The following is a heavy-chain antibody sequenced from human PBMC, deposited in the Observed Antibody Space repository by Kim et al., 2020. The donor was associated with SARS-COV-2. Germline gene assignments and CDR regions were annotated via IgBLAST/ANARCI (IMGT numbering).Heavy chain of an antibody. CDR1: GYTFTSYA. Sequence: ASVKVSCKASGYTFTSYAMHWVRQAPGQRLEWMGWINAGNGNTKYSQKFQGRVTITRDTSASTAYMELSSLRSEDTAVYYCARGWELRGGYYYYYMDVWGKGTPVTVSS. J-gene: IGHJ6*03. CDR3: ARGWELRGGYYYYYMDV. CDR2: INAGNGNT. D-gene: IGHD1-26*01. V-gene: IGHV1-3*01.